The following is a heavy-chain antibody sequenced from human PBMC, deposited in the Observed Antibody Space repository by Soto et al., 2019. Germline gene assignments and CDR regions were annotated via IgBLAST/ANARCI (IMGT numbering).Heavy chain of an antibody. D-gene: IGHD2-8*01. CDR1: RFSLSSYA. J-gene: IGHJ6*04. CDR3: AKGGRQKRGSNGGMHV. V-gene: IGHV3-23*01. CDR2: IRGSGGST. Sequence: PGVSRRFPGAASRFSLSSYAFSWVRQAPGKGLEWVSAIRGSGGSTYYTDSVKGRFTSSRDNSKNTLYLQLNSLRAEDTAVYYCAKGGRQKRGSNGGMHVSRKGTKVTLSS.